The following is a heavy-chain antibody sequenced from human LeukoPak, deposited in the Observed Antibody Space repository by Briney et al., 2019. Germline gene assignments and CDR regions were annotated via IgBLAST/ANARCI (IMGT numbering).Heavy chain of an antibody. CDR1: GYTFTSND. Sequence: GASVKVSCKASGYTFTSNDIDWVRQAPGQGLEWMGRMNPKSGSTAYAQKFQGRVTMTRSTSISTAYMELSSLTSEDTAVYYCARAQPDYNLFDPWGQGTLVTVSS. V-gene: IGHV1-8*01. CDR3: ARAQPDYNLFDP. J-gene: IGHJ5*02. CDR2: MNPKSGST. D-gene: IGHD2-21*01.